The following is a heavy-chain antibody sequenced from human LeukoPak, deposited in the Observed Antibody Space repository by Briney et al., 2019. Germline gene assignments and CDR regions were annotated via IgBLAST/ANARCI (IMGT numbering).Heavy chain of an antibody. CDR2: IYYSGST. V-gene: IGHV4-59*01. J-gene: IGHJ4*02. Sequence: SETLSLTCTVSGGSISSYYWSWIRQPPGKGLEWIGYIYYSGSTNYNPSLKSRVTISVDTSKNQFSLKLSSVTAADTAVYYCARDAAAGYWGQGTLVTVSS. CDR1: GGSISSYY. CDR3: ARDAAAGY. D-gene: IGHD6-13*01.